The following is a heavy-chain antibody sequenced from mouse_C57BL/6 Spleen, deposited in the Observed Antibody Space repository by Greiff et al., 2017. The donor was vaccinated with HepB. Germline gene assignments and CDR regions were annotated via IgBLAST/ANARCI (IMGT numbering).Heavy chain of an antibody. Sequence: QVQLQQPGAELVKPGASVKLSCKASGYTFTSYWMQWVKQRPGQGLEWIGEIDPSDSYTNYNQKFKGKATLTVDTSSSTAYMQLSSLTSEDSAVYYCARNLDGDYAMDYWGQGTSVTVSS. CDR3: ARNLDGDYAMDY. CDR2: IDPSDSYT. J-gene: IGHJ4*01. V-gene: IGHV1-50*01. CDR1: GYTFTSYW.